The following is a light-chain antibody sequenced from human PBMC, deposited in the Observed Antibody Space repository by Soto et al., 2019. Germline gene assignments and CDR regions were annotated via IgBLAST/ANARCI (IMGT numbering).Light chain of an antibody. J-gene: IGKJ4*01. CDR2: GAS. V-gene: IGKV3-20*01. CDR3: QRYDSSPQLT. CDR1: PSVSSSY. Sequence: ETVLTQSPGTLSLSPGERATLSCRASPSVSSSYLACYRQKPGQAPRLLIYGASRRATGIPDRLSGSGSGADFTLTISRLEPDDFAVYYCQRYDSSPQLTFGGGTRVEIK.